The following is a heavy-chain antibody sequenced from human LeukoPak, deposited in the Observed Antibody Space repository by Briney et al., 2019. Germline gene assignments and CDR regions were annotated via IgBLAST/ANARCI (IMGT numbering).Heavy chain of an antibody. J-gene: IGHJ6*02. V-gene: IGHV1-69*10. CDR3: AREDTYYDFWSGYTMDV. Sequence: SVKVSCKASGGTFSSYAISWVRQAPGQGLEWMGWISAYNGNTNYAQKFQGRVTITADKSTSTAYMELSSLRSEDTAVYYCAREDTYYDFWSGYTMDVWGQGTTVTVSS. CDR2: ISAYNGNT. CDR1: GGTFSSYA. D-gene: IGHD3-3*01.